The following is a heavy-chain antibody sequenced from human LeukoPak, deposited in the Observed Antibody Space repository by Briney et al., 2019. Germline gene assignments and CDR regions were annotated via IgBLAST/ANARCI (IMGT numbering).Heavy chain of an antibody. J-gene: IGHJ4*02. CDR1: GYTFTSYD. V-gene: IGHV1-8*01. D-gene: IGHD3-10*01. Sequence: GASVKVSCKASGYTFTSYDFNWVRQAPGQGLEWMGWMKPNSGQAGYAQKFLGRVTMTRDTSISTAYMELSSLRSEDTAVYYCARALGDLDFDYWGQGTLVTVSS. CDR3: ARALGDLDFDY. CDR2: MKPNSGQA.